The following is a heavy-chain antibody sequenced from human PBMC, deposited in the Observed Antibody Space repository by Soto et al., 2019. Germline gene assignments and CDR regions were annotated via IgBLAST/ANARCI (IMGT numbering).Heavy chain of an antibody. CDR1: GVTFNRQD. V-gene: IGHV1-69*13. J-gene: IGHJ5*02. D-gene: IGHD3-22*01. Sequence: SVKASCKASGVTFNRQDMRWVRQAPGQGLEWMGGIIPMFGTPHYAQKFQGRVTITADASTSVVYMQLSSLRPEDTAVYYCAREQHDPYDASGYYFNWFDPWGQGTLVTVSS. CDR2: IIPMFGTP. CDR3: AREQHDPYDASGYYFNWFDP.